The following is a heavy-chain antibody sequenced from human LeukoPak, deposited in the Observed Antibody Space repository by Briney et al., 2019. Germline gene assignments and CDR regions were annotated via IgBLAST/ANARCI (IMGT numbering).Heavy chain of an antibody. D-gene: IGHD6-19*01. Sequence: GESLKISCKGSGYSFTSYWISWVRQMPGKGLEWRGRIDPSDSYTNYSPSFQGHVTISADKSISTAYLQWSSLKASDTAMYYCARRGGWSYYYGMDVWGKGTTVTVSS. CDR3: ARRGGWSYYYGMDV. CDR1: GYSFTSYW. V-gene: IGHV5-10-1*01. CDR2: IDPSDSYT. J-gene: IGHJ6*04.